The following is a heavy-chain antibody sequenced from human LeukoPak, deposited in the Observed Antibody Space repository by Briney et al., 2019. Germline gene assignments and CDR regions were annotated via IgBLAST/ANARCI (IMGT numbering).Heavy chain of an antibody. J-gene: IGHJ4*02. Sequence: SVKVSCKASGGTFSRYTLNWVRQAPGQGLEWMGGISPLFGSAKYAQKFQGRVTIAADESTSTAYMELRSLRSEDTAVYYCARGYAFDYWGQGTLVTVSS. V-gene: IGHV1-69*13. D-gene: IGHD3-16*01. CDR1: GGTFSRYT. CDR2: ISPLFGSA. CDR3: ARGYAFDY.